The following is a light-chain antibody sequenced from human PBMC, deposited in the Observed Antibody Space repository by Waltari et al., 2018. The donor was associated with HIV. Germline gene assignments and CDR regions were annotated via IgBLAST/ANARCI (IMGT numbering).Light chain of an antibody. CDR3: AAWDDSLNAWL. CDR2: GNQ. Sequence: QSVLTQPPSASGTPGQRVTISCSGSSSNIGTNTVNWYLQLPGSAPKFLIEGNQGRPSGVPDRFSGSNSGASASLAISGLRSEEEADYFCAAWDDSLNAWLFGGGTKVTVL. CDR1: SSNIGTNT. V-gene: IGLV1-44*01. J-gene: IGLJ3*02.